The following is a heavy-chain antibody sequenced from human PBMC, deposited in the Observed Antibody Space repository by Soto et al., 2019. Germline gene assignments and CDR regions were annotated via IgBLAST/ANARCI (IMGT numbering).Heavy chain of an antibody. V-gene: IGHV4-59*08. CDR2: IYYSGST. J-gene: IGHJ4*02. D-gene: IGHD2-8*02. CDR1: GGSISSYY. Sequence: SETLSLTCTVSGGSISSYYWSWIRQPPGKGLEWIGYIYYSGSTNYNPSLKSRVTISVDTSKNQFSLKLSSVTAADTAVYYCARLELPPHGGVGHFDYWAQGTLVTVS. CDR3: ARLELPPHGGVGHFDY.